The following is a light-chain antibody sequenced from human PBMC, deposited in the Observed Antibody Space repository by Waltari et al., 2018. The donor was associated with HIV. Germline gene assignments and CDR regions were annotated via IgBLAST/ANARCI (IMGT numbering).Light chain of an antibody. Sequence: HSVLTQPASMSGYLGQSITISCLGSSHDVGGFNYVSWYQQSPDKAPRLVIYDVSNRPSGVSGRFSGSKSGSAASLTISGLQPEDEADYYCCSYSSSGTVLFGGGTRLTVL. CDR3: CSYSSSGTVL. CDR2: DVS. J-gene: IGLJ2*01. CDR1: SHDVGGFNY. V-gene: IGLV2-14*03.